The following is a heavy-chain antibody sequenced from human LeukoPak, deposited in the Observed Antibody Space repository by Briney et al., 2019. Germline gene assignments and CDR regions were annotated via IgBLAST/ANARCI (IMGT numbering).Heavy chain of an antibody. CDR2: ISSSSGFI. CDR3: ARTRGVQRITGNWFDP. V-gene: IGHV3-21*01. CDR1: GFTFSSYS. D-gene: IGHD1-14*01. J-gene: IGHJ5*02. Sequence: GGSLRLSRAASGFTFSSYSMNWIRQAPGKGLEWVSSISSSSGFIFYADSVKGRFTISRDNAKNSLYLQMNSLRAEDTAVYYCARTRGVQRITGNWFDPWGQGTLVTVSS.